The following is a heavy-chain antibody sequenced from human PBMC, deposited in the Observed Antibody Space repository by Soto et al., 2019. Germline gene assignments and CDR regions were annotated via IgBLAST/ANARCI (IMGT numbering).Heavy chain of an antibody. CDR3: ARDILTGLDFFNYYYGMDV. V-gene: IGHV3-48*02. CDR2: ISSSSSTI. CDR1: GFTFSSYS. D-gene: IGHD3-9*01. Sequence: GGSLRLSCAASGFTFSSYSMNWVRQAPGKGLEWVSYISSSSSTIYYADSVKGRFTISRDNAKNSLYLQMNSLRDEDTAVYYCARDILTGLDFFNYYYGMDVWGQGTTVTVSS. J-gene: IGHJ6*02.